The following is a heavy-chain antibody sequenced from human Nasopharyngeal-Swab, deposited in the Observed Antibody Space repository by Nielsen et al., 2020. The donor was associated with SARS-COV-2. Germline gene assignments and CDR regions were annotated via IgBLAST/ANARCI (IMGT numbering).Heavy chain of an antibody. J-gene: IGHJ6*02. CDR2: IYYSGST. CDR1: GGSVSSGSYY. Sequence: SETLSLTCTVSGGSVSSGSYYWSWIRQPPGKGLEWIGYIYYSGSTNYNPSLKSRVTISVDTSKNQFSLKLSSVTAADTAVYYCARDHPGWFYGMDVWGQGTTVTVSS. V-gene: IGHV4-61*01. D-gene: IGHD6-19*01. CDR3: ARDHPGWFYGMDV.